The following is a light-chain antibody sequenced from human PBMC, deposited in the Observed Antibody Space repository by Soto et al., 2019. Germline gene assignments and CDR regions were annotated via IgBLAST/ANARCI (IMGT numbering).Light chain of an antibody. CDR3: AAWDDTLSGSWV. CDR1: SSNIESNT. CDR2: NNN. V-gene: IGLV1-44*01. Sequence: QSVLTQAPSASGTPGQTVTISCSGSSSNIESNTVNWYQQLPGTAPKLLIYNNNQRPSGVPVRFSGSKSGTSASLAISGLQSEDEADYFCAAWDDTLSGSWVFGGGTKVTVL. J-gene: IGLJ3*02.